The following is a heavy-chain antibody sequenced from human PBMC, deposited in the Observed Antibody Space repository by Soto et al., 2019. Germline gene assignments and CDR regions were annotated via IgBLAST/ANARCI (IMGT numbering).Heavy chain of an antibody. D-gene: IGHD2-8*02. V-gene: IGHV3-13*01. Sequence: EVQLVESGGGLVQPGGSLRLSCAASGFTFSAYDMHWVRQPTGKGLEWVSAIGTLHDTYYPDSVKGRFTISRENAKNSLYFQMDSLATGDTGVYYCARQASYWHGGGGWFDPWGQGTLVTVSS. J-gene: IGHJ5*02. CDR3: ARQASYWHGGGGWFDP. CDR2: IGTLHDT. CDR1: GFTFSAYD.